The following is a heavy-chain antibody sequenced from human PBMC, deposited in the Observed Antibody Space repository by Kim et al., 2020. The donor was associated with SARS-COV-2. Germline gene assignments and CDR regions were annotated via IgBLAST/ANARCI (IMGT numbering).Heavy chain of an antibody. CDR2: FDPEDGET. D-gene: IGHD2-2*01. CDR1: GYTLTELS. V-gene: IGHV1-24*01. Sequence: ASVKVSCKVSGYTLTELSMHWVRQAPGKGLEWMGGFDPEDGETIYAQKFQGRVTMTEDTSTDTAYMELSSLRSEDTAVYYCATDLGIVPAVTDAFDIWGQGTMVTVSS. J-gene: IGHJ3*02. CDR3: ATDLGIVPAVTDAFDI.